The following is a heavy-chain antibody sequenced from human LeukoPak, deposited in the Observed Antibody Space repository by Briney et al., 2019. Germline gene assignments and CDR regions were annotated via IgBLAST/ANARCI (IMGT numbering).Heavy chain of an antibody. V-gene: IGHV5-51*01. J-gene: IGHJ4*02. CDR1: GYRFTNYW. CDR2: IYPGDSDI. D-gene: IGHD6-19*01. CDR3: ARQNSGWEKGTIDY. Sequence: KPGESLKISCKGSGYRFTNYWIGWVRQMPGKGLGWMGIIYPGDSDIRYSPSFQGQVTISADKSINTAYLQWSSLKASDTAMYYCARQNSGWEKGTIDYWGQGTLVTVSS.